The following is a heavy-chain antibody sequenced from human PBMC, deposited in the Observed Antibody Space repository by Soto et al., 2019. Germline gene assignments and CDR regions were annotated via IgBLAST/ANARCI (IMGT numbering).Heavy chain of an antibody. Sequence: PGESLKISCKGSGYSFTSYWISWVRQMPGKGLEWMGRIDPSDSYTNYSPSFQGHVTISADKSISTAYLQWSSLKASDTAMYYCARHFSGTTVHYYYGMDVWGQGTTVTVSS. CDR2: IDPSDSYT. J-gene: IGHJ6*02. CDR3: ARHFSGTTVHYYYGMDV. CDR1: GYSFTSYW. V-gene: IGHV5-10-1*01. D-gene: IGHD1-26*01.